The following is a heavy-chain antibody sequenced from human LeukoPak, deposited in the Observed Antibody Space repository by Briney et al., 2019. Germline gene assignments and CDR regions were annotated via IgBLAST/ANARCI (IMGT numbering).Heavy chain of an antibody. CDR2: ISISENF. D-gene: IGHD2-2*01. CDR1: GGSISSYY. Sequence: SETLSLTCTVSGGSISSYYWSWIRQPAGKGLEWIGRISISENFRQNPSLKSRVIMSLDTAKNQFSLKLSSVTAADTAVYYYARRPARGGKNIVVVPAAPYYYMDVWGKGTTVTVSS. J-gene: IGHJ6*03. CDR3: ARRPARGGKNIVVVPAAPYYYMDV. V-gene: IGHV4-4*07.